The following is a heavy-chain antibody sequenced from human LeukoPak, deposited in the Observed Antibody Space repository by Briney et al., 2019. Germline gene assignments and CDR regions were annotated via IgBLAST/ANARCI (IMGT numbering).Heavy chain of an antibody. V-gene: IGHV3-30*04. CDR2: ISYDGSNK. CDR1: GFTFSSYA. Sequence: GGSLRLSCAASGFTFSSYAMHWVRQAPGKGLEWVAVISYDGSNKYYADSVKGRFTTSRDNSKNTLYLQMNSLRAEDTAVYYCARNVEGYFDWLLYGGIDYWGQGTLVTVSS. J-gene: IGHJ4*02. CDR3: ARNVEGYFDWLLYGGIDY. D-gene: IGHD3-9*01.